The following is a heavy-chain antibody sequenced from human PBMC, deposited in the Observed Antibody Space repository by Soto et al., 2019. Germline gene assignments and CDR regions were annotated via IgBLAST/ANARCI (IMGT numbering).Heavy chain of an antibody. CDR2: IRGSNTNT. CDR3: ARALGSSGWFDY. V-gene: IGHV1-18*01. Sequence: QVQLVQSGADVKNLGASVKVSCKASGYTFINYGITWVRQAPGQGLEWMGWIRGSNTNTNFEPDLWGRVTLTTDTSTSTAYLEVRSLRSDDTAVYYCARALGSSGWFDYWGQGILVTVSS. D-gene: IGHD6-19*01. J-gene: IGHJ4*02. CDR1: GYTFINYG.